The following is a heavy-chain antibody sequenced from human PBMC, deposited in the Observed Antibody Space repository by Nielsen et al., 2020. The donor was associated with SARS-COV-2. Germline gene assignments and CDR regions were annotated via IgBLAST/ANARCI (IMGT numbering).Heavy chain of an antibody. CDR2: IYYSGST. CDR3: ARDKSPSSSWNYYFDY. CDR1: GGSISSGGYY. V-gene: IGHV4-31*03. Sequence: SETLSLTCTVSGGSISSGGYYWSWIRQHPGKGLEWIGYIYYSGSTYYNPSLKSRVTISVDTSKNQFSLKLSSVTAADTAVYYCARDKSPSSSWNYYFDYWGQGTLVTVSS. D-gene: IGHD6-13*01. J-gene: IGHJ4*02.